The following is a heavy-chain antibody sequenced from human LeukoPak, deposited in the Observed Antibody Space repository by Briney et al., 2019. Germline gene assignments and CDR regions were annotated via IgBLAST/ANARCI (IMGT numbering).Heavy chain of an antibody. Sequence: ASVKVSCKASGYSFTDYYIHWVRLAPGQGLEWMGWINPKSGGAHYAQKFQGRVSMTRDTSINTVYLELSCLRSNDTAVYYCTRTREGVWGSYSPWGQGTLVTVSS. V-gene: IGHV1-2*02. CDR2: INPKSGGA. D-gene: IGHD3-16*01. CDR3: TRTREGVWGSYSP. CDR1: GYSFTDYY. J-gene: IGHJ4*02.